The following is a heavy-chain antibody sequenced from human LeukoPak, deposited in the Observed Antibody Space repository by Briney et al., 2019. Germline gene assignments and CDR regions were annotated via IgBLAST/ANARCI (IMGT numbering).Heavy chain of an antibody. CDR1: GFTFSDHY. Sequence: GGSLRLSCAASGFTFSDHYMSWIRQAPGKGLEWVSHITSSGSTIYYADSVKGRFTISRDNAKNSLYLQMNSLGAEDTAAYYCAREYGAPYNWFDPWGQGTLVTVSS. CDR2: ITSSGSTI. D-gene: IGHD4-17*01. J-gene: IGHJ5*02. V-gene: IGHV3-11*01. CDR3: AREYGAPYNWFDP.